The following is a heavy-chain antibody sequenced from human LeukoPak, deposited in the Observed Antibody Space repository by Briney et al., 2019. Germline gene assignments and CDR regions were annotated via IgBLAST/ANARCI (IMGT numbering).Heavy chain of an antibody. CDR1: GFSLNNYA. D-gene: IGHD5-12*01. CDR3: VTDIRAVADY. V-gene: IGHV3-23*01. CDR2: IIGSSGTT. Sequence: PGGSLRLSCVASGFSLNNYAMNWVRQAPGKGLEWVSLIIGSSGTTFYADSVKGRFTISRDNSENTVSLQMNNLRTEDTAVYYCVTDIRAVADYWGQGTLVTVSS. J-gene: IGHJ4*02.